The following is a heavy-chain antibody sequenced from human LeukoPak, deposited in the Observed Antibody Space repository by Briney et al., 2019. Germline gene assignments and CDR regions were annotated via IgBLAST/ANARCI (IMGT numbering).Heavy chain of an antibody. CDR2: INHSGST. CDR1: GGSFSGYY. CDR3: ARGRTISSAIRYFQH. Sequence: SETLSLTRAVYGGSFSGYYWSWIRQPPGKGLEWIGEINHSGSTNYNPSLKSRVTISVDTSKNQFSLKLSSVTAADTAVYYCARGRTISSAIRYFQHWGQGTLVTVSS. J-gene: IGHJ1*01. V-gene: IGHV4-34*01. D-gene: IGHD3-9*01.